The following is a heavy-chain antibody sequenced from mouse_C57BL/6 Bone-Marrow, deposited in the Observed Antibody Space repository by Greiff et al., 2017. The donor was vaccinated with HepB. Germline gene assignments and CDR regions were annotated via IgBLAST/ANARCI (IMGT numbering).Heavy chain of an antibody. Sequence: EVLLVESGPCLVQPGGSMKLSCAASGFTFSDAWMDWVRQSPEKGLEWVAEIRNKANNHATYYAESVQGRFTISRDDSKSSVYLQMNSLRAEDTGIYCCAGKSNYDSCSFDLWAEGTPSTDSS. CDR1: GFTFSDAW. CDR2: IRNKANNHAT. V-gene: IGHV6-6*01. D-gene: IGHD2-5*01. CDR3: AGKSNYDSCSFDL. J-gene: IGHJ1*01.